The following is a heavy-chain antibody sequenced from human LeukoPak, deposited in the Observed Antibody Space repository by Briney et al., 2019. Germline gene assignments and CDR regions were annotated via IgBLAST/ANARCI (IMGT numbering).Heavy chain of an antibody. J-gene: IGHJ4*02. Sequence: PGGSLRLSCSASGLTLSGYWMHWVRQIPGKGLVWVSRIDSDGSGTSYADSVKGRFTISRDNSKNTLYLQMNSLRAEDTAVYYCAKMVRGVINSGYFDYWGQGTLVTVSS. CDR1: GLTLSGYW. D-gene: IGHD3-10*01. V-gene: IGHV3-74*01. CDR2: IDSDGSGT. CDR3: AKMVRGVINSGYFDY.